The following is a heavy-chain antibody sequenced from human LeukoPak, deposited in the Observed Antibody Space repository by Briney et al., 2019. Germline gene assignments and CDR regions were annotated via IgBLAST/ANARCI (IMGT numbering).Heavy chain of an antibody. D-gene: IGHD1-1*01. V-gene: IGHV4-4*02. J-gene: IGHJ4*02. Sequence: PSETLSVTCADPGGSISSGNWWSWVRQPPGKGLEWIGEIYHSGSTNYNPSLKSRVTISVDKSKNQFSLKLSSVPAADTAVYYCARIGNYFFDYWGQGTLVTVSA. CDR1: GGSISSGNW. CDR2: IYHSGST. CDR3: ARIGNYFFDY.